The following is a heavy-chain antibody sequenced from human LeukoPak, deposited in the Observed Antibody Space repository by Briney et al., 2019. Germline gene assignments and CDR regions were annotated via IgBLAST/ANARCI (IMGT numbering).Heavy chain of an antibody. CDR2: INHSGST. D-gene: IGHD4-17*01. CDR3: ARHSPASTTSDAFDI. J-gene: IGHJ3*02. CDR1: GGSFSGYY. V-gene: IGHV4-34*01. Sequence: SETLSLTCVVYGGSFSGYYWSWIRQPPGKGLEWIGEINHSGSTNYNPSLKSRVTISVDTSKNQFSLKLSSVTAADTAVYYCARHSPASTTSDAFDIWGQGTMVTVSS.